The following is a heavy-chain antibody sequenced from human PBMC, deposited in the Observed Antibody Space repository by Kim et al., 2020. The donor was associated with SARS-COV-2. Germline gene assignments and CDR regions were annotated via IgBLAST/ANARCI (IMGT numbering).Heavy chain of an antibody. J-gene: IGHJ4*01. D-gene: IGHD3-3*01. Sequence: ASVKVSCKASGYTFSNYAMHWVRHAPGQRLEWMGWINAGSGNTEYSQKFQGRLIITRDTSASTAYMELSSLRSEDTAVYYCARGGAVLRFLEWLSSYFD. V-gene: IGHV1-3*01. CDR1: GYTFSNYA. CDR3: ARGGAVLRFLEWLSSYFD. CDR2: INAGSGNT.